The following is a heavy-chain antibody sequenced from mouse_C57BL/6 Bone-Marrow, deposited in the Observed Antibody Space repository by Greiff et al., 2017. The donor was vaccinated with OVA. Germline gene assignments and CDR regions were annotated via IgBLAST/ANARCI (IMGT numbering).Heavy chain of an antibody. V-gene: IGHV5-16*01. D-gene: IGHD2-3*01. CDR2: INYDGSST. J-gene: IGHJ4*01. Sequence: EVKLVESEGGLVQPGRSMKLSCTASGFTFSDYYMAWVRQVPEKGLEWVANINYDGSSTYYLDSLKSRFIISRDNAKNILYLQMSSLKSEDTATYYCARARCLLRREYAMDYWGQGTSVTVSS. CDR1: GFTFSDYY. CDR3: ARARCLLRREYAMDY.